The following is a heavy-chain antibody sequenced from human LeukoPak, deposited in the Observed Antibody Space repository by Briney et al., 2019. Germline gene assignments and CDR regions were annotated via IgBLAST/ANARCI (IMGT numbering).Heavy chain of an antibody. V-gene: IGHV1-18*01. Sequence: ASVKVSCKASGYTFTSYVISWVRQAPGQGLAWMGWISAYNGNTNYAQKLQGRVTMTTDTSTSTAYMELRSLRSDDTAVYYCARGDYYDSSGYYRFDYWGQGNLVTVSS. CDR1: GYTFTSYV. D-gene: IGHD3-22*01. CDR3: ARGDYYDSSGYYRFDY. CDR2: ISAYNGNT. J-gene: IGHJ4*02.